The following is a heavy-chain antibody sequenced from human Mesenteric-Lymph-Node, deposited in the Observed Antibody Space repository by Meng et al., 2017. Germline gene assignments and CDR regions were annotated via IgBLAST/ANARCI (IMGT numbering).Heavy chain of an antibody. D-gene: IGHD3-22*01. CDR2: ISAYNDNT. Sequence: QVQPVQSGAEVKKPGASVKVSCKASGYTFTSYGNSWVRQAPGQGLEWMGWISAYNDNTNYAQKLQGRVTMTTDTSTSTAYMELRSLRSNDTAVYYCAREDYDSSGYYRRPWFDPWGQGTLVTVSS. J-gene: IGHJ5*02. V-gene: IGHV1-18*01. CDR1: GYTFTSYG. CDR3: AREDYDSSGYYRRPWFDP.